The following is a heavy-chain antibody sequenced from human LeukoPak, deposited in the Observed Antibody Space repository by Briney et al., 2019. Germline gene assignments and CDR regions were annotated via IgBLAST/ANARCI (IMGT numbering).Heavy chain of an antibody. CDR2: ISYDGSNK. CDR1: GFTFSSYG. D-gene: IGHD6-13*01. J-gene: IGHJ4*02. V-gene: IGHV3-30*18. Sequence: PGGYLRLSCSASGFTFSSYGMDWVRQGPGKGLEWVAVISYDGSNKYYADSVKGRFTSSRDNSKNTLYLQMNSLRAEDTAVYYCAKVGEPGIAAAGTEGLFDYWGQGTLVTVSS. CDR3: AKVGEPGIAAAGTEGLFDY.